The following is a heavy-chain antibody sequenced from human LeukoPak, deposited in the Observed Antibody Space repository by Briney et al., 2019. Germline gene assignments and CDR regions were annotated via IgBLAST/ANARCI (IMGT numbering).Heavy chain of an antibody. J-gene: IGHJ6*02. Sequence: GGSLRLSCAASGFTFSSYWMSWVRQAPGKGLEWVANIKQDGSEEYYVDSVKGRFTISRDNAENSLYLQMNSLRVEDTAFYYCARDAPNRSGWYIMDVWGQGTTVTVSS. CDR2: IKQDGSEE. V-gene: IGHV3-7*01. D-gene: IGHD6-19*01. CDR3: ARDAPNRSGWYIMDV. CDR1: GFTFSSYW.